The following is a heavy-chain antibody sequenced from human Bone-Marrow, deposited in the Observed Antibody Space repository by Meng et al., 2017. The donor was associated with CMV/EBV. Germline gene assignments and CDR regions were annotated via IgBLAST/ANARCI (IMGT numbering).Heavy chain of an antibody. V-gene: IGHV3-48*03. CDR2: ISSSGSTI. CDR1: GFTFSSYE. CDR3: ARGAVKDYDFWSGSKGGFDY. D-gene: IGHD3-3*01. Sequence: GESLKISCAASGFTFSSYEMNLVRQAPGKGLEWVSYISSSGSTIYYADPVKGQLTISRDNAKNSLYLQMNSLGAEDTAVYYCARGAVKDYDFWSGSKGGFDYWGQGTLVTVSS. J-gene: IGHJ4*02.